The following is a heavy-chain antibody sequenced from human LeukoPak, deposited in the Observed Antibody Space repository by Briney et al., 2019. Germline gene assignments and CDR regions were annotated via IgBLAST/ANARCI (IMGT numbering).Heavy chain of an antibody. CDR3: ARHIAAAGTYYYYYMDV. Sequence: SETLSLTCTVSGYSISSGYYWGWIRQPPGKGLEWIGYIYYSGSTNYNPSLKSRVTISVDTSKNQFSLKLSSVTAADTAVYYCARHIAAAGTYYYYYMDVWGKGTTVTVSS. CDR2: IYYSGST. D-gene: IGHD6-13*01. CDR1: GYSISSGYY. J-gene: IGHJ6*03. V-gene: IGHV4-61*01.